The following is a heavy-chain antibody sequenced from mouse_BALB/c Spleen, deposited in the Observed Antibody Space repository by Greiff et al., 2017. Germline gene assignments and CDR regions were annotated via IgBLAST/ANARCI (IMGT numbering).Heavy chain of an antibody. V-gene: IGHV1S41*01. CDR2: IAPGSGST. CDR3: ARAHRSWFAY. CDR1: GYTFTSYW. D-gene: IGHD2-14*01. J-gene: IGHJ3*01. Sequence: DLVKPGASVKLSCKASGYTFTSYWINWIKQRPGQGLEWIGRIAPGSGSTYYNEMFKGKATLTVDTSSSTAYIQLSSLSSEDSAVYFCARAHRSWFAYWGQGTLVTVSA.